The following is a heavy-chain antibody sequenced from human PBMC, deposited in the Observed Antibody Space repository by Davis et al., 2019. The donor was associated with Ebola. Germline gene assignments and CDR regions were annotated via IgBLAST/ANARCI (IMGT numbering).Heavy chain of an antibody. D-gene: IGHD3-3*01. J-gene: IGHJ4*02. CDR1: GFTFSSYW. CDR3: ARDSLYYDFWSGKNPLDY. Sequence: PGGSLRLSCAASGFTFSSYWMHWVRQAPGKGLVWVSRINSDGSSTSYADSVKGRFTISRDNAKNTLYLQMNSLRAEDTAVYYCARDSLYYDFWSGKNPLDYWGQGTLVTVSS. V-gene: IGHV3-74*01. CDR2: INSDGSST.